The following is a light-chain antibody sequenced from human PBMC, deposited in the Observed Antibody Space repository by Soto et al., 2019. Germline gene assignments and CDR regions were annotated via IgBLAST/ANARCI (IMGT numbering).Light chain of an antibody. Sequence: EIVMTQSPATLSVSPGERATLSCRAIQSVNSNLAWYQQKPGQAPRLLIYGASTRATGIPARFSGSGSGTEFTLTISSLQSEDFAVYYCQQYNNWPSFGPGTKVDIK. J-gene: IGKJ3*01. CDR1: QSVNSN. V-gene: IGKV3-15*01. CDR3: QQYNNWPS. CDR2: GAS.